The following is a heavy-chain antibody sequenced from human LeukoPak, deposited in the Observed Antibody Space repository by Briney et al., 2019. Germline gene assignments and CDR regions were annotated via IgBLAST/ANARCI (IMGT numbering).Heavy chain of an antibody. CDR1: RYTFTRYG. J-gene: IGHJ4*02. Sequence: ASVKVSCKASRYTFTRYGISWVRQAPGQELEWMGWISGYNGNTNYAQILQGRVTMTTDTSTSTAYMELRSLRSDDTAVYYCARVAEDCSSTRCYAGVDYWGQGTLVTVSS. D-gene: IGHD2-2*01. V-gene: IGHV1-18*01. CDR3: ARVAEDCSSTRCYAGVDY. CDR2: ISGYNGNT.